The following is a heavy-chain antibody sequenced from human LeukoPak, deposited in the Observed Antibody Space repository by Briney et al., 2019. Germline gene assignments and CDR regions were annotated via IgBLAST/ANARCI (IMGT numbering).Heavy chain of an antibody. V-gene: IGHV3-23*01. D-gene: IGHD6-19*01. J-gene: IGHJ5*02. CDR2: ISGSGGST. CDR3: AKDGRIAVAGTLGGDWFDP. Sequence: GGSLRLPCAASGFTFSSYAMSWVRQAPGQGLEWVSAISGSGGSTYYADSVKGRFTISRDNSKNTLYLQMNSLRAEDTAVYYCAKDGRIAVAGTLGGDWFDPWGQGTLVTVSS. CDR1: GFTFSSYA.